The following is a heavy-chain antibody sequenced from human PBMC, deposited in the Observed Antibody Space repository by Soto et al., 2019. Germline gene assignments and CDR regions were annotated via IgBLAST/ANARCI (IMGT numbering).Heavy chain of an antibody. J-gene: IGHJ4*02. CDR1: RLTFSRYA. CDR3: AKAFWREEDGYNPFDY. CDR2: ISGRGDST. D-gene: IGHD5-12*01. V-gene: IGHV3-23*01. Sequence: EVQLLESGGGLVQPGGSLRLSCAASRLTFSRYAMSWVRQAPGKGLEWVSGISGRGDSTYYADSVKGRFTISRDNSNNTLFLQMNNRRAEETAVYYCAKAFWREEDGYNPFDYWGQGTLVTVSS.